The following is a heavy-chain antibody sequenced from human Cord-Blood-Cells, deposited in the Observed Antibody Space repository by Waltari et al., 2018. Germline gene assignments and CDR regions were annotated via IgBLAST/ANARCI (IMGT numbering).Heavy chain of an antibody. CDR2: IYSGGST. CDR3: ASAGYNWGSDYFDY. D-gene: IGHD1-20*01. J-gene: IGHJ4*02. CDR1: NY. Sequence: NYMSWVRQAPGKGLEWVSVIYSGGSTYYADSVKGRFTISRDNSKNTLYLQMNSLRAEDTAVYYCASAGYNWGSDYFDYWGQGTLVTVSS. V-gene: IGHV3-53*01.